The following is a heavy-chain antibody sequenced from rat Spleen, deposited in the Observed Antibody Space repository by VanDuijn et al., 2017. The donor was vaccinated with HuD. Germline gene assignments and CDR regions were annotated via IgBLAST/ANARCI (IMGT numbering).Heavy chain of an antibody. D-gene: IGHD1-2*01. V-gene: IGHV5-25*01. CDR3: ARLYSSYVGPLYNWFAY. Sequence: EVQLVESGGGLVQPGRSMKLSCAASGFTFSNYYMAWVRQAPTKGLEWVSSINADGGTTYYPDSVKGRFTISRDNAENTVYLQMSSLRSEDTATYYCARLYSSYVGPLYNWFAYWGQGTLVTVSS. CDR2: INADGGTT. J-gene: IGHJ3*01. CDR1: GFTFSNYY.